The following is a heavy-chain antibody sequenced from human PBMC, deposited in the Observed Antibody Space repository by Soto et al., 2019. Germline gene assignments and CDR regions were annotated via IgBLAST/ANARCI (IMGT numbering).Heavy chain of an antibody. CDR2: ISSSSSYT. CDR1: GFTFSDYY. Sequence: GGSLRLSCAASGFTFSDYYMSWIRQAPGKGLEWISYISSSSSYTNYAESVKGRFTISRDNAKNSLYLQMNSLRAEDTAVYYCARDPYSGSSYSDYWGQGTLVTVSS. J-gene: IGHJ4*02. V-gene: IGHV3-11*05. CDR3: ARDPYSGSSYSDY. D-gene: IGHD1-26*01.